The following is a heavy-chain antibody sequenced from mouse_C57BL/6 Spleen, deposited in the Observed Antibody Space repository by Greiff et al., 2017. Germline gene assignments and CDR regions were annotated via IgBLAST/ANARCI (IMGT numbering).Heavy chain of an antibody. CDR2: IYPGSGST. J-gene: IGHJ1*03. D-gene: IGHD2-3*01. V-gene: IGHV1-55*01. Sequence: QVQLQQPGAELVKPGASVKMSCKASGYTFTSYWITWVKQRPGQGLEWIGDIYPGSGSTNYNEKFKSKATLTVDTSSSTAYMQLSSLTSEDSAVYYCARSVYDGYYRWYFDFWGTGTTVTVSS. CDR1: GYTFTSYW. CDR3: ARSVYDGYYRWYFDF.